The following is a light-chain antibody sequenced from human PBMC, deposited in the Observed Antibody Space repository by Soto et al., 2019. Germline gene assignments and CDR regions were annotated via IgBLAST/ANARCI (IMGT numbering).Light chain of an antibody. CDR3: QSFDSSLSWV. CDR2: GNS. Sequence: QSVLTQPPSVSGAPGQRGTISCTGSSSNIGAGYDVHWYQQLPGTAPKLLIYGNSNRPSGVPDRFSGSKSGTSASLAITGLQAEDEADYYCQSFDSSLSWVFGGRTKLTVL. CDR1: SSNIGAGYD. V-gene: IGLV1-40*01. J-gene: IGLJ3*02.